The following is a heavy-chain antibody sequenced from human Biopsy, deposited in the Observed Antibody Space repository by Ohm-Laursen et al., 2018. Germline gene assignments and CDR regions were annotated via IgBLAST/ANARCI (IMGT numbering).Heavy chain of an antibody. Sequence: SDTLSLTCTVSRDSISNYHWTWIRQSPGKGLEWIGYIYYTGSTNYNPSLKSRVTMSVDTSKNKFSLRVSSVTAADTAVYYCARDRDRRGWFDPWGQGTLVTVSS. J-gene: IGHJ5*02. CDR2: IYYTGST. CDR1: RDSISNYH. D-gene: IGHD1-14*01. V-gene: IGHV4-59*12. CDR3: ARDRDRRGWFDP.